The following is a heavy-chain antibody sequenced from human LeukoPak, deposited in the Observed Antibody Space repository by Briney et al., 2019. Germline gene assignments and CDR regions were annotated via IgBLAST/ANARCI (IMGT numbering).Heavy chain of an antibody. CDR2: IKSKTNGETT. Sequence: GGSLRLSCEASGFTFINAWMTWVRQAPGKGLEWVGLIKSKTNGETTYYAAPVKGRFTISRDDSKNTLYLQMNSLRAEDTAVYFCAKEGRSTTPGYWGQGTLVTVSS. J-gene: IGHJ4*02. D-gene: IGHD6-13*01. CDR1: GFTFINAW. V-gene: IGHV3-15*01. CDR3: AKEGRSTTPGY.